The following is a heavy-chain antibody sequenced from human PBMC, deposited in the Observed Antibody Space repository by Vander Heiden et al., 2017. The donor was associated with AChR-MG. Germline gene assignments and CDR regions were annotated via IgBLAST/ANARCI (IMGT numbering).Heavy chain of an antibody. Sequence: QVQLVQSGAEVKKPGASVKVSCKASGYTFTGYYMHWVRQAPGQGLEWMGWINPNSGGTKYAQKWQGRVTMTRDTSISTAYMELSRLRYEDTAVYYCARGPAGPHSSSWYVDYWGQGTLVTVS. CDR2: INPNSGGT. D-gene: IGHD6-13*01. J-gene: IGHJ4*02. V-gene: IGHV1-2*02. CDR3: ARGPAGPHSSSWYVDY. CDR1: GYTFTGYY.